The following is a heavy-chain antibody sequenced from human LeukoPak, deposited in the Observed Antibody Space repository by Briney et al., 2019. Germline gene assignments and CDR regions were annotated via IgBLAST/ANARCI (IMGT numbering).Heavy chain of an antibody. CDR1: GGSISSYY. CDR2: IYYSGST. Sequence: SETLSLTCTVSGGSISSYYWSWIRQPPGKGLEWIGYIYYSGSTNYNPSLKSRVTISVDTSKNQFSLKLISVTAADTAVYYCAREYSSTSYYFDYWGQGTLVTVSS. J-gene: IGHJ4*02. D-gene: IGHD6-13*01. CDR3: AREYSSTSYYFDY. V-gene: IGHV4-59*01.